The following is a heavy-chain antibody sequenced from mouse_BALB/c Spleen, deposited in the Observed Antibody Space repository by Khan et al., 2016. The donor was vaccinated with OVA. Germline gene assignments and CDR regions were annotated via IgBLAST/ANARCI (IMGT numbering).Heavy chain of an antibody. CDR2: MSSGGDYT. V-gene: IGHV5-6*01. J-gene: IGHJ3*01. CDR1: GFTFSSYS. Sequence: EVKLVESGGDLVKPGGSLKLSCAASGFTFSSYSMSWVRQIPDKRLEWVATMSSGGDYTYYPDSVKGRFTIFRDNAKNTLYLQMSSLKSEDTAMYYCASHLTGSFAYWGQGTLVTVSA. CDR3: ASHLTGSFAY. D-gene: IGHD4-1*01.